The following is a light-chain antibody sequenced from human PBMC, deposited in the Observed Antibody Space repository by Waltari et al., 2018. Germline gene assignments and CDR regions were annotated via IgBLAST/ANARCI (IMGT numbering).Light chain of an antibody. Sequence: QSVLPQPPSAAGTPGLRVTVSCSGSSSTIGSNTGNWYKHLPGRAPKLLIYGNDQRPSGVPDRISGSKSGSSASLAINGLQSEDEADYYCAAWDDSLNGWVFGGGTKLTVL. CDR3: AAWDDSLNGWV. CDR2: GND. CDR1: SSTIGSNT. J-gene: IGLJ3*02. V-gene: IGLV1-44*01.